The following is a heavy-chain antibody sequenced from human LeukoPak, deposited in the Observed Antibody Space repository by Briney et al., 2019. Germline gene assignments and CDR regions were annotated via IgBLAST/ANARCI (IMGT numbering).Heavy chain of an antibody. D-gene: IGHD3-10*01. J-gene: IGHJ4*02. Sequence: SETLSLTCAVSGGSISSGDYPWSWVRQPPGKGLEWIGYIFHTGHTSYNPSLKSRVTISVDMSKNQLSLRLSSVTAADTAVYYCARGFYGSGSQFDYWGQGTLVTVSS. CDR3: ARGFYGSGSQFDY. V-gene: IGHV4-30-2*01. CDR2: IFHTGHT. CDR1: GGSISSGDYP.